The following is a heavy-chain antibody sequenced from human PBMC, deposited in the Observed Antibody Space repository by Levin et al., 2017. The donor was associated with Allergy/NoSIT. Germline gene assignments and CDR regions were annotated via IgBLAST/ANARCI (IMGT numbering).Heavy chain of an antibody. V-gene: IGHV3-15*01. CDR3: TTGGLAVAGSAGYYYYFGMDV. J-gene: IGHJ6*02. CDR2: IKRKSDGGTT. CDR1: GFTFSDAW. Sequence: GGSLRLSCAVSGFTFSDAWMTWVRQAPGKGLEWVGRIKRKSDGGTTDYAAPVKGRFTISRDDSKNTLHLQMTSLKIEDTAVYYCTTGGLAVAGSAGYYYYFGMDVWGQGTTVTVSS. D-gene: IGHD6-19*01.